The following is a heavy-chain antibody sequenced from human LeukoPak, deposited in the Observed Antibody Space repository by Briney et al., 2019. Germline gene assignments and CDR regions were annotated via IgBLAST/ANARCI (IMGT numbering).Heavy chain of an antibody. CDR2: IYYSGST. V-gene: IGHV4-59*01. CDR1: GDSISTYY. Sequence: PSETLSLTCTVSGDSISTYYWNWIRQPPGMGLEWIGYIYYSGSTNYNPSLKSRVTISVDTSKNQFSLRLSSVTAADTAVYFCARKLPGVHFDYWGQETLVTVSS. CDR3: ARKLPGVHFDY. J-gene: IGHJ4*02. D-gene: IGHD2-15*01.